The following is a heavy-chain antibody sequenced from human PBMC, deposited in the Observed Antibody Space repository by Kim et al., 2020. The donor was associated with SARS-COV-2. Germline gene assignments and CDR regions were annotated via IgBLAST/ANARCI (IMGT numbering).Heavy chain of an antibody. D-gene: IGHD1-26*01. CDR3: VAAPEANNDQQ. V-gene: IGHV3-53*01. CDR1: DFTVSSKF. J-gene: IGHJ1*01. CDR2: IYPDGAT. Sequence: GGSLRLSCAASDFTVSSKFMRWIRQAPGKGLEFVSIIYPDGATFYADSAKGRFTISRDNSRNTLYLQLNSLRTEDTALYYCVAAPEANNDQQWGGGALVTVSS.